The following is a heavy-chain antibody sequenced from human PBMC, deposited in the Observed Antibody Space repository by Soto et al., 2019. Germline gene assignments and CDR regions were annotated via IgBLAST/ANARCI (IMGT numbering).Heavy chain of an antibody. V-gene: IGHV1-18*01. CDR1: GYTFTSYG. Sequence: QVQLVQSGAEVKKPGASVKVSCKASGYTFTSYGISWVRQAPGQGLEWMGWISAYNGNTNYAQKLQGRVTMTTDTATSPAYMGLRSLRSDDTAVYYCASGGVVLETESPYDYWGQGTLVTVSS. D-gene: IGHD3-3*01. CDR3: ASGGVVLETESPYDY. J-gene: IGHJ4*02. CDR2: ISAYNGNT.